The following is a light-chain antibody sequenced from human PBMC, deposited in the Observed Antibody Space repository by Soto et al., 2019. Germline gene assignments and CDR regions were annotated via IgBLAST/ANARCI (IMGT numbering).Light chain of an antibody. V-gene: IGLV2-8*01. CDR2: EVS. J-gene: IGLJ2*01. CDR1: SSDVGGYNY. CDR3: SSYAGNKNVV. Sequence: QSALTHPPSASGSPGQSVTISCTGTSSDVGGYNYVSWYQQHPGKAPKLMIYEVSKRPSGVPDRLSGSKSGNTASLTVSGLQAADEADYFCSSYAGNKNVVFGGGTKVTVL.